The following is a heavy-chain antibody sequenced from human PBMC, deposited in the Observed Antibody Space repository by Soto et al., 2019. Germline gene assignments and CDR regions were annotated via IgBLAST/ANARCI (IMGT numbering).Heavy chain of an antibody. Sequence: TLSLTCTVSGGSISSYYWSWIRQPAGKGLEWIGRIYTSGSTNYNPSLKSRVTMSVDTSKNQFSLKLSSVTAADTAVYYCARDEGERLLLNGYQRYNWFDPWGQGTLVTVSS. J-gene: IGHJ5*02. CDR2: IYTSGST. CDR3: ARDEGERLLLNGYQRYNWFDP. V-gene: IGHV4-4*07. D-gene: IGHD3-9*01. CDR1: GGSISSYY.